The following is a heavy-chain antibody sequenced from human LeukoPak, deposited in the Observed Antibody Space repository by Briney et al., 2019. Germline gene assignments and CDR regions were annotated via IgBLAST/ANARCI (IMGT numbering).Heavy chain of an antibody. V-gene: IGHV3-43*02. J-gene: IGHJ4*02. CDR2: ITGDGGGT. CDR3: AKDKYYGTGTYRELDY. Sequence: QAGGSLRLSCAASGFTFDDYAMHWVRQAPGKGLQWVSLITGDGGGTFYAGSVKGRFTISRDNSKNSLYLQMNSLKTEDTALYYCAKDKYYGTGTYRELDYWGQGTLVTVSS. D-gene: IGHD3-10*01. CDR1: GFTFDDYA.